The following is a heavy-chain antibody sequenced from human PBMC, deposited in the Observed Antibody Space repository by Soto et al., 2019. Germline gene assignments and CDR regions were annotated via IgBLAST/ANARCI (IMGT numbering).Heavy chain of an antibody. CDR3: VRDSGSKLSSS. J-gene: IGHJ4*02. CDR2: IVPIYRTA. Sequence: QVQLVQSGAEVKKPGSSVKVSCKASGGTFSSYRINWLRQAPGQGLEWVGGIVPIYRTADYAQKFQGRVTITADESARTSYMELSSLKSQDTAVYYCVRDSGSKLSSSWGQGTLVTVSS. V-gene: IGHV1-69*01. CDR1: GGTFSSYR. D-gene: IGHD6-13*01.